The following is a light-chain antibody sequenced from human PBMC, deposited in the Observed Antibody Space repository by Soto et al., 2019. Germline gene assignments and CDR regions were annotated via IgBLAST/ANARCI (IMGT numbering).Light chain of an antibody. V-gene: IGLV1-47*01. CDR1: SSNIGSNY. CDR3: CSYARTSYV. J-gene: IGLJ1*01. Sequence: QSVLTQPPSASGTPGQRVTISCSGSSSNIGSNYVYCYQQLPGTAPKLLISRNNQRPSGVPDRFSGSKSGNTVSLTISGLQTEDEADYYCCSYARTSYVFGTGTKGTVL. CDR2: RNN.